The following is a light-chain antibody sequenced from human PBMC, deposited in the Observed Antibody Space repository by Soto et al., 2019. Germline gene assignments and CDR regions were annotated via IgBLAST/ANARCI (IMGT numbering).Light chain of an antibody. CDR1: SSDVGGYNY. J-gene: IGLJ2*01. CDR3: CSYAGSYTWG. Sequence: QSALTQPRSVSGSPGQSVTISCTGTSSDVGGYNYVSWYQQHPGKAPKLMIYDVSKRPSGVPDRFSGSKSGNTASLTISGLQAEDEADCYCCSYAGSYTWGFGGGTKLTVL. V-gene: IGLV2-11*01. CDR2: DVS.